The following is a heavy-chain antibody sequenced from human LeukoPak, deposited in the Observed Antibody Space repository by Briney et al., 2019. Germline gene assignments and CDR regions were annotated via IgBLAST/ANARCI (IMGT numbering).Heavy chain of an antibody. CDR2: ISGSGETI. CDR3: IPPAAGLRRTISTEYFQH. J-gene: IGHJ1*01. CDR1: GLTFSSYE. Sequence: GGSLRLSCAAAGLTFSSYEMYWVRQAPGKGLEWVSYISGSGETIYYADSVKGRLTISRDNANKSLYLHMSSLRVEDTAIYYCIPPAAGLRRTISTEYFQHWGQGALVTVSS. D-gene: IGHD6-13*01. V-gene: IGHV3-48*03.